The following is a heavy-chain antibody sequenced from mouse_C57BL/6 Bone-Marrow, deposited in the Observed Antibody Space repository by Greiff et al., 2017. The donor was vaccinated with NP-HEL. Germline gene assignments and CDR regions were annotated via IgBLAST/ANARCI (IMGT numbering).Heavy chain of an antibody. CDR1: GYTFTSYW. D-gene: IGHD1-1*01. CDR2: IHPNSGST. J-gene: IGHJ2*01. V-gene: IGHV1-64*01. Sequence: QVQLQQPGAELVKPGASVKLSCKASGYTFTSYWMHWVKQRPGQGLEWIGMIHPNSGSTNYNEKFKSKATLTVDKSSSTAYMQLSSLTSEDSAVYYCARFTTVVATRVDYWGQGTTLTVSS. CDR3: ARFTTVVATRVDY.